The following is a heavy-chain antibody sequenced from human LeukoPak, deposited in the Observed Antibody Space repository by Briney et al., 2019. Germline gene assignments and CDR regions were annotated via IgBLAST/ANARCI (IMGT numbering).Heavy chain of an antibody. CDR3: ARGAAAGRYDYYYMDV. Sequence: GGSLRLSCAASGFTFSSNDMNWVRQAPGKGLEWVSYISSSSRTIYYADSVKGRFTISRDNAKNSLYLQMNSLRGEDTAVYYCARGAAAGRYDYYYMDVWGKGTTVTVSS. CDR2: ISSSSRTI. J-gene: IGHJ6*03. V-gene: IGHV3-48*04. D-gene: IGHD6-13*01. CDR1: GFTFSSND.